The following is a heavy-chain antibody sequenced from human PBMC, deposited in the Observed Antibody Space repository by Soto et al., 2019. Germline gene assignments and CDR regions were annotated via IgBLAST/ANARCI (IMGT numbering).Heavy chain of an antibody. CDR3: AKEGPITNWYFDY. CDR2: ISYDGNVA. V-gene: IGHV3-30*18. J-gene: IGHJ4*02. Sequence: QVQLVESEEGVVQPGRSLRLSCTASGFTFSNYGMHWVRQAPGKGLEWVTVISYDGNVAYYADSVKGRFTSSRDNSKNTLYLQMNSLRTEDTAVYYCAKEGPITNWYFDYWGQGTLVTVSS. D-gene: IGHD1-1*01. CDR1: GFTFSNYG.